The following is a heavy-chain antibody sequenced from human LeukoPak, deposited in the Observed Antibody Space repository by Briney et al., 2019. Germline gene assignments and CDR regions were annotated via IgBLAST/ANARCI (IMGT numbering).Heavy chain of an antibody. V-gene: IGHV4-61*02. CDR3: ARGWERVDY. CDR2: IYTSGST. CDR1: GGSISSGSYY. J-gene: IGHJ4*02. Sequence: TLSLTCTVSGGSISSGSYYWSWIRQPAGKGLEWIGRIYTSGSTNYNPSLKSRVTISVDTSKNQFSPKLSSVTAADTAVYYCARGWERVDYWGQGTLVTVSS. D-gene: IGHD4-23*01.